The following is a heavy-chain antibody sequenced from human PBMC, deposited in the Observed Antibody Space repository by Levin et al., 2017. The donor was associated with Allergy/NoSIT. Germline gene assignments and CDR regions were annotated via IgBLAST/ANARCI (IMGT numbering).Heavy chain of an antibody. J-gene: IGHJ3*02. CDR1: GFTFSSYS. D-gene: IGHD5-24*01. CDR2: ISSSSSYI. V-gene: IGHV3-21*01. CDR3: ARDGRDGHSDAFDI. Sequence: GGSLRLSCAASGFTFSSYSMNWVRQAPGKGLEWVSSISSSSSYIYYADSVKGRFTISRDNAKNSLYLQMNSLRAEDTAVYYCARDGRDGHSDAFDIWGQGTMVTVSS.